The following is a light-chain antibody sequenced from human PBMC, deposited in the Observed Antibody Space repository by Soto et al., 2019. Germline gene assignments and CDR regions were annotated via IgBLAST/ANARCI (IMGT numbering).Light chain of an antibody. Sequence: EIVLTQSPGTLSLSPGERATLSCRASQSINSRYLAWYQRKPGQAPRLLIYGASSRATGIPDRFSGSGSGTDFTLTISLLEPEYFAVYYCQQFGSSPGFTFGPGTKVDIK. CDR3: QQFGSSPGFT. J-gene: IGKJ3*01. CDR2: GAS. CDR1: QSINSRY. V-gene: IGKV3-20*01.